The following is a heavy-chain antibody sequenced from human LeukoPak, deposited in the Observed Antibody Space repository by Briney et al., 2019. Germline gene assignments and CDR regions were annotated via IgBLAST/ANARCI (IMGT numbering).Heavy chain of an antibody. J-gene: IGHJ6*02. CDR1: GFTFSSYG. D-gene: IGHD3/OR15-3a*01. Sequence: GGSLRLSCAASGFTFSSYGMHWVRQAPGKGLEWVAFIRYDGSNKYYADSVKGRFTISRDNSKNTLYLQMNSLRAEDTAVYYCARDQRGPYYYYGMDVWGQGTTVTVSS. V-gene: IGHV3-30*02. CDR2: IRYDGSNK. CDR3: ARDQRGPYYYYGMDV.